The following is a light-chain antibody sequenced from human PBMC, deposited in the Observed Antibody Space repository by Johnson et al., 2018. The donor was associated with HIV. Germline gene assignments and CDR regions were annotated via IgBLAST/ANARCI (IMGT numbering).Light chain of an antibody. CDR3: GTWDSSLSAYV. Sequence: QSVLTQPPSVSAAPGQKVTISCSGSSSNIGNNYVSWYQQLPGTAPKLLIYENNKRPSGIPDRFSGSKSGTSATLALNGLQTGAEADYYCGTWDSSLSAYVFGTGTKVTVL. V-gene: IGLV1-51*02. CDR2: ENN. J-gene: IGLJ1*01. CDR1: SSNIGNNY.